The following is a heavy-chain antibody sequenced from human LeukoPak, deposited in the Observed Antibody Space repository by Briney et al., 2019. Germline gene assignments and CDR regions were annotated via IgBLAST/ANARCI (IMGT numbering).Heavy chain of an antibody. CDR2: INQDGSEI. CDR3: ARRGTSSSWAHFDY. CDR1: GFIFSTYW. D-gene: IGHD6-13*01. Sequence: QPGGSLRLSCAASGFIFSTYWLTWVRQAPGKGLEWVANINQDGSEIYYVDSVQGRFTISRDNADNSLYLQMNSLGAEDTAVYYCARRGTSSSWAHFDYWGQGTLVTVSS. V-gene: IGHV3-7*05. J-gene: IGHJ4*02.